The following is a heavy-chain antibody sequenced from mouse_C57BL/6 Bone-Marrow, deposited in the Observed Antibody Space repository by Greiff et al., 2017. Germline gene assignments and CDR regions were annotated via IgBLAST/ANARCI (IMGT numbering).Heavy chain of an antibody. V-gene: IGHV4-1*01. D-gene: IGHD2-5*01. CDR1: GIDFSRYW. CDR3: ARPDYSNPFGD. CDR2: INPDSSTI. J-gene: IGHJ2*01. Sequence: EVKLLQSGGGLVQPGGSLKLSCAASGIDFSRYWMSWVRRAPGKGLEWIGEINPDSSTINYAPSLKDKFIISRDNAKNTLYLQMSKVRSEDTALYYCARPDYSNPFGDWGQGTTLTVSS.